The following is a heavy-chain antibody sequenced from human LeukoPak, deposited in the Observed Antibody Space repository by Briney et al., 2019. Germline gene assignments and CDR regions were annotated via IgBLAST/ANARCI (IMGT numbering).Heavy chain of an antibody. D-gene: IGHD3-22*01. J-gene: IGHJ5*02. CDR2: IYYSGST. CDR1: GFTFSSYA. Sequence: GSLRLSCAASGFTFSSYAMSWIRQPPGKGLEWIGSIYYSGSTYYNPSLKSRVTISVDTSRNQFSLKLSSVTAADTAVYYCARQHSSGYYGSFDPWGQGTLVTVSS. V-gene: IGHV4-39*01. CDR3: ARQHSSGYYGSFDP.